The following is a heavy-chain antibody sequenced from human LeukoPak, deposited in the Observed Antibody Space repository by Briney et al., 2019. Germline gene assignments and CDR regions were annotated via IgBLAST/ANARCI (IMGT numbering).Heavy chain of an antibody. CDR2: IGTTGGT. D-gene: IGHD3-9*01. CDR3: ARGDILTDYSFDP. Sequence: GGSLRLSCAASGFTFSNYDMHWVRQATGKGLEWVSGIGTTGGTYYPASAKGRFTISRENAKNSLYLQMNSLRAGDTAVYYCARGDILTDYSFDPWGQGTLVIVSS. J-gene: IGHJ5*02. V-gene: IGHV3-13*04. CDR1: GFTFSNYD.